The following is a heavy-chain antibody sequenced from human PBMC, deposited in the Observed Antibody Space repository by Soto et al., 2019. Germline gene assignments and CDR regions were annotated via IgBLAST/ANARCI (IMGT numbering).Heavy chain of an antibody. Sequence: SETLSLTCTVSGGSISSYYWSWIRQPPGKGLEWIGYIYYSGSTNYNPSLKSRVTISVDTSKNQFSLKLSSVTAADTAVYYCARLRRAPGWFDPWGQGTLVTVSS. CDR3: ARLRRAPGWFDP. CDR2: IYYSGST. CDR1: GGSISSYY. J-gene: IGHJ5*02. V-gene: IGHV4-59*01.